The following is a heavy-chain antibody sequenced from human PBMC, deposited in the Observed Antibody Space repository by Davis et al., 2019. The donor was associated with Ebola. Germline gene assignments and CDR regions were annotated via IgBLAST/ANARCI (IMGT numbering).Heavy chain of an antibody. D-gene: IGHD3/OR15-3a*01. CDR1: GYPFYTHG. J-gene: IGHJ6*02. V-gene: IGHV1-18*04. CDR3: ARAPRRTEDLVHAMDV. Sequence: AASVKVSCKASGYPFYTHGISWVRQAPGQGLEWMGWISDFSRTTNYAQKFQGRVTMTTDTSTRTAYMELRGLRSDDTAVYYCARAPRRTEDLVHAMDVWGQGTTVTVSS. CDR2: ISDFSRTT.